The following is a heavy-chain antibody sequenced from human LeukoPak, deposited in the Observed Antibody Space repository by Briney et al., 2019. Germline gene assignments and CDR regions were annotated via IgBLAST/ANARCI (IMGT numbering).Heavy chain of an antibody. CDR1: GFTFNRYW. J-gene: IGHJ4*02. D-gene: IGHD6-19*01. CDR3: ARDTLAVAGDLDY. Sequence: GGSLRLSCAASGFTFNRYWMPWVRQVPGKGLVWVSLIDSDGTTTTYADSVKGRFSISRDNAKNTLYLQMNSLRVEDTAVYYCARDTLAVAGDLDYWGQGTLVTVSS. V-gene: IGHV3-74*01. CDR2: IDSDGTTT.